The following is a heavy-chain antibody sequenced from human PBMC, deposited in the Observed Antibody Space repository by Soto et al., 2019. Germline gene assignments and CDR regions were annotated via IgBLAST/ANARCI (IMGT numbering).Heavy chain of an antibody. Sequence: GASVKVSCKASGYTFTSYDINWVRQATGQGLEWMGWMNPNSGNTGYAQKFQGRVTMTRNTSISTAYMELSSLRSEDTAVYYCARGGDRTYYDFWSGYSAVDPWGQGTLVT. J-gene: IGHJ5*02. CDR1: GYTFTSYD. CDR3: ARGGDRTYYDFWSGYSAVDP. D-gene: IGHD3-3*01. V-gene: IGHV1-8*01. CDR2: MNPNSGNT.